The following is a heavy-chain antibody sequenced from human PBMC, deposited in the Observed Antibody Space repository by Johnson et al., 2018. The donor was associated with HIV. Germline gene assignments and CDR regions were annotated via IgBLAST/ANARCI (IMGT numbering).Heavy chain of an antibody. J-gene: IGHJ3*02. Sequence: VLLVESGGGLVQPGRSLRLSCAASGFTFDDYGMHWVRQVPGKGLEWVSGISWNSGNIGYADSVKGRFTISRDNAKNSLHLQMNSLRPEDTALYYCAKDRGLSAFDIWGQGTMVTVSS. CDR1: GFTFDDYG. V-gene: IGHV3-9*01. CDR3: AKDRGLSAFDI. D-gene: IGHD3-10*01. CDR2: ISWNSGNI.